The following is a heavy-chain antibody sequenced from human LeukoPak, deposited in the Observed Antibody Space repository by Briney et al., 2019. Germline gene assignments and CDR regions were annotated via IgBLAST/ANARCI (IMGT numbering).Heavy chain of an antibody. CDR3: ARGSRDGYNYYDY. Sequence: ASVKVSCKASGGTFSSYAISWVRQAPGQGLEWMGRIIPILGIANYVQKFQGRVTITADKSTSTAYMELSSLRSEDTAVYYCARGSRDGYNYYDYWGQGTLVTVSS. D-gene: IGHD5-24*01. J-gene: IGHJ4*02. CDR1: GGTFSSYA. V-gene: IGHV1-69*04. CDR2: IIPILGIA.